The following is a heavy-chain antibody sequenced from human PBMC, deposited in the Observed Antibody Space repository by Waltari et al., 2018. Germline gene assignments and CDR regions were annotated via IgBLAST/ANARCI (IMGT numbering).Heavy chain of an antibody. CDR3: AREGTVTTSDY. Sequence: QLQLQESGPGLVKPSETLSLTCTVSGCSISSSSYYWGWIRQPPGKGLEWIGSIYYSGRTYYNPSLKSRVTISVDTSKNQFSLKLSSVTAADTAVYYCAREGTVTTSDYWGQGTLVTVSS. CDR1: GCSISSSSYY. CDR2: IYYSGRT. D-gene: IGHD4-17*01. J-gene: IGHJ4*02. V-gene: IGHV4-39*07.